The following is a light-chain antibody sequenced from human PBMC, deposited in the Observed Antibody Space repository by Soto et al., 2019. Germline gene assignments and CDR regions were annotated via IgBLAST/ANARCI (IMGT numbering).Light chain of an antibody. J-gene: IGKJ4*01. V-gene: IGKV1-5*01. CDR1: QSISKW. CDR3: QQFDNVPLT. Sequence: DMHMTQSPSTLSASVLDIVWIACRASQSISKWLAWYQQKPGTAPKLLIYDASNLESGVPSRFSGSGSGTDFTLTITSLQPEDIATYYCQQFDNVPLTFGGGTKVDIK. CDR2: DAS.